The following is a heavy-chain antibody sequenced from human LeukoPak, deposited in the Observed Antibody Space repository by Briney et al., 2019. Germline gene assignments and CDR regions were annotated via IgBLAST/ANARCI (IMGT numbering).Heavy chain of an antibody. J-gene: IGHJ4*02. CDR1: GGSFSGYY. V-gene: IGHV4-34*01. CDR2: INHSGST. CDR3: AITRRGYSYGSY. Sequence: SETLSLTCAVYGGSFSGYYWSWIRQPPGKGLEWIGEINHSGSTYYNPSLKSRVTISLDTSKNQFSLKLSSVTAADTAVYYCAITRRGYSYGSYWGQGTLVTVSS. D-gene: IGHD5-18*01.